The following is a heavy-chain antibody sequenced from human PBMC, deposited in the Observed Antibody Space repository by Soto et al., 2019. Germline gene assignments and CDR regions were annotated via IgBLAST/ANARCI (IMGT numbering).Heavy chain of an antibody. Sequence: GASVKVSCKASGYTFTGYYMHWVRQAPGQGLEWMGWINPNSGGTNYAQKFQGWVTMTRDTSISTAYMELSRLRSDDTAVYYCARHSLYCSGGSRYDLGAFDIWGQGTMVTVSS. CDR2: INPNSGGT. CDR3: ARHSLYCSGGSRYDLGAFDI. J-gene: IGHJ3*02. D-gene: IGHD2-15*01. V-gene: IGHV1-2*04. CDR1: GYTFTGYY.